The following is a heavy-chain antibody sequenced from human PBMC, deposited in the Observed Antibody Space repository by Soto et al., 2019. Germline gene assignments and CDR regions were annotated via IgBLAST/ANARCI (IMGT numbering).Heavy chain of an antibody. CDR1: GFTFSSYG. J-gene: IGHJ3*02. V-gene: IGHV3-33*01. D-gene: IGHD3-16*02. Sequence: QVQLVESGGGVVQPGRSLRLSCAASGFTFSSYGMHWVRQAPGKGLEWVAVIWYDGSNKYYADSVKGRFTISRDNSKNTLYLQMNSLRAEDTAVYYCAREGAKDDYILGSYRPDDAFDIWGQGTMVTVSS. CDR2: IWYDGSNK. CDR3: AREGAKDDYILGSYRPDDAFDI.